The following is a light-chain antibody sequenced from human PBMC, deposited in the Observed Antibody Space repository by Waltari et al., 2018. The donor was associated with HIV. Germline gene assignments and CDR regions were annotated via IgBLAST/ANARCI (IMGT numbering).Light chain of an antibody. CDR3: QQYFTSPVT. CDR1: QSLLYSSNNKNH. J-gene: IGKJ2*01. CDR2: WAS. Sequence: IAMNQSPDSLAVSLGERATINCKSSQSLLYSSNNKNHLAWYQQKPGQPPKLLIYWASTRESGVPDRFSGSGSGTYFTLTISSLQAEDVAVYYCQQYFTSPVTFGQGTKLEIK. V-gene: IGKV4-1*01.